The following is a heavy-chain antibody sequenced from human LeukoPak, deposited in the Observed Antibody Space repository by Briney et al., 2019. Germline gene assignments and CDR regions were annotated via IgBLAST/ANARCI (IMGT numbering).Heavy chain of an antibody. Sequence: PSETLSLTCTVSGYSISSGYFWGWIRQPPGKGLEWIGVYHVGTTDYNPSLKSRVTISVDRSKNQMSLKLSSVTAADTAVYYCARLRSTYWYFDLWGRGTLVTVSS. V-gene: IGHV4-38-2*02. CDR2: VYHVGTT. D-gene: IGHD4-17*01. CDR1: GYSISSGYF. J-gene: IGHJ2*01. CDR3: ARLRSTYWYFDL.